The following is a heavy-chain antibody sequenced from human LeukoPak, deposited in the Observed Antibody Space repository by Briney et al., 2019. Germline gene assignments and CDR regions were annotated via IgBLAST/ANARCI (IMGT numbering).Heavy chain of an antibody. J-gene: IGHJ4*02. CDR1: GFTFSNYS. CDR3: ATSGYSSSWYFG. V-gene: IGHV3-48*01. D-gene: IGHD6-13*01. CDR2: ISRSSTTI. Sequence: GGSLRLSCAASGFTFSNYSMNWVRQAPGKGLEWVSYISRSSTTIYYADSVKGRFTISRDNAKNSLYLQMNSLRAEDTAVYYCATSGYSSSWYFGWGQGTLVTVST.